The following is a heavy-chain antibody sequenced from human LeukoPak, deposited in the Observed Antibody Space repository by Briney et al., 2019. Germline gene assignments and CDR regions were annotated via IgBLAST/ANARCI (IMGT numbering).Heavy chain of an antibody. Sequence: GGSLRLSCAASGFTFSSYWMHWVRQAPGKGLVWVARINSDGSSTSYADSAKGRFTISRDNAKNTLYLQMNSLRADDTAVYYCARDRGPNGDYYFDYWGRGTLVTVSS. D-gene: IGHD4-17*01. CDR2: INSDGSST. V-gene: IGHV3-74*01. CDR1: GFTFSSYW. J-gene: IGHJ4*02. CDR3: ARDRGPNGDYYFDY.